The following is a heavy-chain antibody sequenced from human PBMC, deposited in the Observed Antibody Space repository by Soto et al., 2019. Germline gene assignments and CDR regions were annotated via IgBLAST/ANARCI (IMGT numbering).Heavy chain of an antibody. CDR1: GFTFSDYA. D-gene: IGHD2-2*02. V-gene: IGHV3-23*01. CDR3: AKDAIPFNSRNDGFDV. Sequence: SLRLSGAASGFTFSDYAMDWVLHARRKGLEWASHIGATGNWPQYTDSVKGRFTISRNNSKNTLYLHMNSLRVEDTVVYYCAKDAIPFNSRNDGFDVCGEGTTVTVSS. CDR2: IGATGNWP. J-gene: IGHJ3*01.